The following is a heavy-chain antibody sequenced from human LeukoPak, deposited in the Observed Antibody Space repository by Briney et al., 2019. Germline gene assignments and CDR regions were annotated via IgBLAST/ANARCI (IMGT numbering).Heavy chain of an antibody. CDR2: ISGSGGST. CDR3: AATLYFYDSSGYYLDY. CDR1: GFTFRSHG. D-gene: IGHD3-22*01. Sequence: GGTLRLSCVASGFTFRSHGMNWVRQAPGKGLEWVSAISGSGGSTYYADSVKGRFTISRDNSKNTLYLQMNSLRAEDTAVYYCAATLYFYDSSGYYLDYWGQGTLVTVSS. V-gene: IGHV3-23*01. J-gene: IGHJ4*02.